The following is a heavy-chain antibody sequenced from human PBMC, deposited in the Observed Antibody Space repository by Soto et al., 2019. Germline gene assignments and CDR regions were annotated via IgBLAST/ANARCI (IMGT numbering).Heavy chain of an antibody. D-gene: IGHD6-6*01. CDR1: GFTVSSNY. V-gene: IGHV3-66*01. J-gene: IGHJ6*02. CDR2: IYSGGST. CDR3: ARDQGSSSSPGDYYYYGMDV. Sequence: GGSLRLSCAASGFTVSSNYMSWVRQAPGKGLEWVSVIYSGGSTYYADSVKGRFTISRDNSKNTLYLQMNSLRAEDPAVYYCARDQGSSSSPGDYYYYGMDVWGQGTTVIVSS.